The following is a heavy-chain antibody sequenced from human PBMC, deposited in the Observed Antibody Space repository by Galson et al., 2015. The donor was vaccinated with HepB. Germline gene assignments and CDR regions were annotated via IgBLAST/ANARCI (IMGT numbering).Heavy chain of an antibody. V-gene: IGHV3-30*09. CDR2: ISYDGSNK. D-gene: IGHD6-13*01. Sequence: SLRLSCAASGFTFSSYAMHWVRQAPGKGLEWVAVISYDGSNKYYADSVKGRFAISRDSSKNTLYLQMNSLRAEDTAVYYCARDISSSWYYYYGMDVWGQGTTVTVSS. J-gene: IGHJ6*02. CDR3: ARDISSSWYYYYGMDV. CDR1: GFTFSSYA.